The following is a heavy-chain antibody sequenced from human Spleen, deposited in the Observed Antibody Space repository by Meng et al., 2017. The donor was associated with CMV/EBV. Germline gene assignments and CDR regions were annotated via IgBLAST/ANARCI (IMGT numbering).Heavy chain of an antibody. CDR2: ININGSP. D-gene: IGHD3-3*01. CDR1: SLSGNS. J-gene: IGHJ4*02. V-gene: IGHV4-34*01. Sequence: SLSGNSWSWIRQTQGKGLEWIGEININGSPNYNPSLKSRVTISVDTSKNHFSLRLSSLTAADTAVYYCARARRGFLEWFLGYYLDSWGQGTLVTVSS. CDR3: ARARRGFLEWFLGYYLDS.